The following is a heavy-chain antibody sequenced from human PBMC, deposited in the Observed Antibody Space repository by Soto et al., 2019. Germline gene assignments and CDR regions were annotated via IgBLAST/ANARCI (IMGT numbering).Heavy chain of an antibody. V-gene: IGHV3-30-3*01. CDR3: ARLIGYLDY. CDR1: GFTFSSYA. Sequence: GGTLRLSCAASGFTFSSYAMHWVRQAPGKGLEWVAVISYDGSNKYYADSVKGRFTISRDNSKNTLYLQMNSLRAEDTAVYYCARLIGYLDYWGQGTLVTVSS. J-gene: IGHJ4*02. D-gene: IGHD3-22*01. CDR2: ISYDGSNK.